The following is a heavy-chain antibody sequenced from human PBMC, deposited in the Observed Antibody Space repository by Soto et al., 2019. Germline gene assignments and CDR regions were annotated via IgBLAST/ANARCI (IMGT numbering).Heavy chain of an antibody. CDR1: GFTFSNAW. V-gene: IGHV3-15*01. CDR2: IKSYTNGGTT. CDR3: TTDDPINKY. J-gene: IGHJ4*02. Sequence: GSLRLSCAASGFTFSNAWMSWVRQAPGKGLEWVGRIKSYTNGGTTDYAAPVKGRFAISRDDSKNTLYLQMNSLKTEDEGVYYCTTDDPINKYWGQGTLVTVSS.